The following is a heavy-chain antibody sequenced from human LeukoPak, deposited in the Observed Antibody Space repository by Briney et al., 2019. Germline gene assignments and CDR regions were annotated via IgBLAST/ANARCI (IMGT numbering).Heavy chain of an antibody. Sequence: ASVKVSCKASGYTFTSYYMHWVRQAPGQGLEWMGIINPSGGSTSYAQKFQGRVTMTRDMSTSTVYMELSSLRSEDTAVYYCARAHSSSSESAECFQHWGQGTLVTVSS. CDR2: INPSGGST. D-gene: IGHD6-13*01. CDR3: ARAHSSSSESAECFQH. CDR1: GYTFTSYY. V-gene: IGHV1-46*01. J-gene: IGHJ1*01.